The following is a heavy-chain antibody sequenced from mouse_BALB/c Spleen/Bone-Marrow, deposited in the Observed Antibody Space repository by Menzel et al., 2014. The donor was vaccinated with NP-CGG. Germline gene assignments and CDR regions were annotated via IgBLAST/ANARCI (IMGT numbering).Heavy chain of an antibody. J-gene: IGHJ4*01. CDR2: IRNKAYGYTT. Sequence: EVQGVESGGGLVQPGGSLRLSCTTSGFTFTDYYMSWVRQPPGKALEWLAFIRNKAYGYTTEYSASVRGRFTISRDNSQSILYLQMNTLRAEDSATYYCARFPMDYWGQGTSVTVPS. CDR1: GFTFTDYY. CDR3: ARFPMDY. V-gene: IGHV7-3*02.